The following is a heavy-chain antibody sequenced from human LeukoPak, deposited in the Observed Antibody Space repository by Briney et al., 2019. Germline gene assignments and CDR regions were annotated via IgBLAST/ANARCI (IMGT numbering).Heavy chain of an antibody. CDR3: ARSGVYGDYDFDY. J-gene: IGHJ4*02. Sequence: GGSPRLSCAASGFTFSSYSMNWVRQAPGKGLEWVSSISSSSSYIYYADSVKGRFTISRDNAKNSLYLQMNSLRAEDTAVYYCARSGVYGDYDFDYWGQGTRVTVSS. D-gene: IGHD4-17*01. V-gene: IGHV3-21*01. CDR2: ISSSSSYI. CDR1: GFTFSSYS.